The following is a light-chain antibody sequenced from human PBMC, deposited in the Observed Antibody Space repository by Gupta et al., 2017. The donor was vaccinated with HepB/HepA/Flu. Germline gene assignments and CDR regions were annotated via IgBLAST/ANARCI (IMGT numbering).Light chain of an antibody. CDR3: LQHNGYPLT. Sequence: DIQMTQSPPSLSASVGDRVTITCRASQGIRDDLSWYQQKPGRAPKRLIYTASSLQNGVPSRFSGSGSGTEFTLTISSLQPEDSATYYCLQHNGYPLTFGQGTRLEI. CDR2: TAS. CDR1: QGIRDD. V-gene: IGKV1-17*01. J-gene: IGKJ5*01.